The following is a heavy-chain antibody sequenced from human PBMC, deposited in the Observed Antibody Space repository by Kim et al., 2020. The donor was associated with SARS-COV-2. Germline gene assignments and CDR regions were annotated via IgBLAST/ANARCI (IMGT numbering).Heavy chain of an antibody. CDR2: ISSSSSTI. CDR1: GFTFSSYS. Sequence: GGSLRLSCAASGFTFSSYSMNWVRQAPGKGLECVSYISSSSSTIYYADSVKGRFTISRDNAKNSLYLQMNSLRDEDTAVYYCARDRAMRRVYGSGLYYYGMDVWGQGTTVTVSS. CDR3: ARDRAMRRVYGSGLYYYGMDV. D-gene: IGHD3-10*01. V-gene: IGHV3-48*02. J-gene: IGHJ6*02.